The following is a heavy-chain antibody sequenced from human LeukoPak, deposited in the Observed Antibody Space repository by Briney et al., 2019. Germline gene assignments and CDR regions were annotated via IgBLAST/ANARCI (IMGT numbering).Heavy chain of an antibody. CDR2: ISSSSSYI. CDR1: GFTFSSYG. J-gene: IGHJ3*02. V-gene: IGHV3-21*01. Sequence: GGSLRLSCAASGFTFSSYGMSWVRQAPGKGLEWVSSISSSSSYIYYADSVKGRFTISRDNAKNSLYLQMNSLRAEDTAVYYCARDLSNFWSGYYFGAREDAFDIWGQGTMVTVSS. D-gene: IGHD3-3*01. CDR3: ARDLSNFWSGYYFGAREDAFDI.